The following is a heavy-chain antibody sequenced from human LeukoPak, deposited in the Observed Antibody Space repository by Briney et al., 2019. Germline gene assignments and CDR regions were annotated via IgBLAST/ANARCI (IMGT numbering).Heavy chain of an antibody. CDR1: GGTFSSYA. D-gene: IGHD3-3*01. CDR3: ARVGGPVTIFGVVIKNWFDP. Sequence: SVKVSCKASGGTFSSYAISWVRQAPGQGLEWMGRIIPILGIANYAQKFQGRVTITADKSTSTAYMELSSLRSEDAAVYYCARVGGPVTIFGVVIKNWFDPWGQGTLVTVSS. J-gene: IGHJ5*02. V-gene: IGHV1-69*04. CDR2: IIPILGIA.